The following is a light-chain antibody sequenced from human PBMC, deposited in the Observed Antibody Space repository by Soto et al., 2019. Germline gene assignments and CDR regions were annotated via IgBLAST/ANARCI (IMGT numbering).Light chain of an antibody. CDR2: GAS. V-gene: IGKV3-20*01. J-gene: IGKJ1*01. Sequence: LTQAPATLSLSTGERATLSCRASQSVSIYLAWYQQKPGQAPRLLIYGASTRATDVPDRFSGSGSGADFTLTISRLEPEDFAVYYCQQYGSSPPRTFGQGTMVDIK. CDR3: QQYGSSPPRT. CDR1: QSVSIY.